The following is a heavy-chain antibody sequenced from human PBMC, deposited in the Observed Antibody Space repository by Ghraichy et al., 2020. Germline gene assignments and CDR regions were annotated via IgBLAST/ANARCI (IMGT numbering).Heavy chain of an antibody. CDR3: ARNSMTGTPFFDY. V-gene: IGHV4-59*01. CDR2: IYYSGST. CDR1: GGSISSYY. J-gene: IGHJ4*02. Sequence: SQTLSLTCTVSGGSISSYYWSWIRQPPGKGLEWIGYIYYSGSTNYNPSLKSRVTISVDTSKNQFSLKLSSVTAADTAVYYCARNSMTGTPFFDYWGQGTLVTVSS. D-gene: IGHD1-7*01.